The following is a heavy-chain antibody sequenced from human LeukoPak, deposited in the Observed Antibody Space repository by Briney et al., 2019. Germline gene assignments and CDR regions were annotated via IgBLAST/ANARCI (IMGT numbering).Heavy chain of an antibody. CDR2: IKSKTDGGTT. CDR1: GFTFSNAW. CDR3: TTDVRRTMVRGVIPDY. D-gene: IGHD3-10*01. J-gene: IGHJ4*02. V-gene: IGHV3-15*01. Sequence: GGSLRLSCAASGFTFSNAWMSWVRQAPGKGLEWVCRIKSKTDGGTTDYAAPVKGRFTISRDDSKNTLYLQMNSLKTEGTAVYYCTTDVRRTMVRGVIPDYWGQGTLVTVSS.